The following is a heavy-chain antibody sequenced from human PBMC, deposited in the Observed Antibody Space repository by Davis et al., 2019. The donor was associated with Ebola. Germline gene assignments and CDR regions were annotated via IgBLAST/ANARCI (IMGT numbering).Heavy chain of an antibody. CDR2: ISAYNGNT. Sequence: ASVKVSCKASGYTFTSYGISWVRQAPGQGLEWMGWISAYNGNTNYAQKLQGRVTMTTDTSTSTAYMELSSLRSEDTAVYYCAKDLAAGSDSVGMDVWGQGTTVTVSS. J-gene: IGHJ6*02. V-gene: IGHV1-18*01. D-gene: IGHD6-13*01. CDR3: AKDLAAGSDSVGMDV. CDR1: GYTFTSYG.